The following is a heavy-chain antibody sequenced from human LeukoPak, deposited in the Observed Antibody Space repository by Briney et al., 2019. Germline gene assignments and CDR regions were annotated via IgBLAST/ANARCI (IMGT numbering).Heavy chain of an antibody. CDR2: IYHSGST. J-gene: IGHJ6*03. V-gene: IGHV4-59*11. D-gene: IGHD2-2*01. CDR3: ARLVVVPAATDTYYYYYYMDV. CDR1: GGSISSHY. Sequence: SETLSLTCTVSGGSISSHYWSWIRQPPGKGLVWIGYIYHSGSTNYNPSLKSRVTISVDTSKNQFSLKLSSVTAADTAVYYCARLVVVPAATDTYYYYYYMDVWGKGTTVTVSS.